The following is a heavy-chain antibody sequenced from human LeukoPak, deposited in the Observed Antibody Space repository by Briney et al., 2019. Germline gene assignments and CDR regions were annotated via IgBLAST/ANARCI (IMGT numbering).Heavy chain of an antibody. J-gene: IGHJ4*02. CDR3: AREVGGDDSSGYYYRDYYFDY. D-gene: IGHD3-22*01. V-gene: IGHV3-23*01. Sequence: GGTLRLSCAASGFTFSSYGMSWVRQAPGKGLEWVSAISGSGGSTYYADSVKGRFTISRDNSKNTLYLQMNSLRAEDTAVYYCAREVGGDDSSGYYYRDYYFDYWGQGTLVTVSS. CDR1: GFTFSSYG. CDR2: ISGSGGST.